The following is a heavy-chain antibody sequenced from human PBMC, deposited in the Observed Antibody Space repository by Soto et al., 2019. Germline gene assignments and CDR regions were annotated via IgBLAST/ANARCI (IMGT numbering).Heavy chain of an antibody. CDR1: GGTVCTCA. J-gene: IGHJ4*02. CDR3: AKVKFPAGSYYFDY. V-gene: IGHV3-23*01. Sequence: SQRLSYAASGGTVCTCAMVWICQTAWMGLGWVSIMTGRGDSIYSAVSGKCRFTSSRDNPKNTHYLHMNSLRAEDTAIYYCAKVKFPAGSYYFDYWGQGTLVSV. CDR2: MTGRGDSI. D-gene: IGHD6-6*01.